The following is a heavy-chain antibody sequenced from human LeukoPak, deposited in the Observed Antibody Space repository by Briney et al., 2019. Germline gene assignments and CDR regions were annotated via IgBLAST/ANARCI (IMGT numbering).Heavy chain of an antibody. D-gene: IGHD3-3*01. CDR1: EFTFSSYW. Sequence: GGSLRLSCAASEFTFSSYWMHWVRQAPGKWLVWVSRINSDGSSTTYADSVKGRFTISRDNAKNTLYLQMNSLRAEDTAVYYCARGFTIFGVVIDAFDIWSQGTMGTVSS. CDR3: ARGFTIFGVVIDAFDI. J-gene: IGHJ3*02. V-gene: IGHV3-74*01. CDR2: INSDGSST.